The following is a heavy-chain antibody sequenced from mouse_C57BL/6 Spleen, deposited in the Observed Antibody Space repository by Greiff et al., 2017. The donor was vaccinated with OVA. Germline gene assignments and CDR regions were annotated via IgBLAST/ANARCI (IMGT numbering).Heavy chain of an antibody. CDR3: ARDRDYGNYLSYWYFDV. CDR2: ISDGGSYT. D-gene: IGHD2-1*01. CDR1: GFTFSSYA. J-gene: IGHJ1*03. V-gene: IGHV5-4*01. Sequence: EVKLMESGGGLVKPGGSLKLSCAASGFTFSSYAMSWVRQTPEKRLEWVATISDGGSYTYYPDNVKGRFTISRDNAKNILYLQMSHLKSEDTAMYYCARDRDYGNYLSYWYFDVWGTGTTVTVSS.